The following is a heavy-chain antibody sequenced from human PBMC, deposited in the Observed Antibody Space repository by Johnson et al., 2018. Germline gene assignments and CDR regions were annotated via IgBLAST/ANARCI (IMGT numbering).Heavy chain of an antibody. V-gene: IGHV3-33*01. CDR1: GFTFSSYG. CDR2: IWYDGSNK. CDR3: ATGFGASGSYYYYSYHMVV. Sequence: QVQLVQSGGGVVQXGRSLRLSCAASGFTFSSYGMHWVRQAPGQGLEWVAVIWYDGSNKYYADSVKGRFTISRDNSKNTLYLQMNSLKAEDTAVYYCATGFGASGSYYYYSYHMVVWGKGTTVTVSS. D-gene: IGHD3-10*01. J-gene: IGHJ6*03.